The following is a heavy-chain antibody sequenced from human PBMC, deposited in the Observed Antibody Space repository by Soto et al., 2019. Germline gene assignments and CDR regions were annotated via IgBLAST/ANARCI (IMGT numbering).Heavy chain of an antibody. CDR3: ATKYSNYDYYYYYGMDV. Sequence: GSLRLSCAASGFTFSSYSMNWVRQAPGKGLEWVSSISSSSSYIYYADSVKGRFTISRDNAKNSLYLQMNSLRAEDTAVYYCATKYSNYDYYYYYGMDVWGQGTTVTVS. CDR2: ISSSSSYI. J-gene: IGHJ6*02. CDR1: GFTFSSYS. D-gene: IGHD4-4*01. V-gene: IGHV3-21*01.